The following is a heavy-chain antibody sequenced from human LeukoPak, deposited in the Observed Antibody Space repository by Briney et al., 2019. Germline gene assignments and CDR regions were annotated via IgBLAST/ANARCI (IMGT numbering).Heavy chain of an antibody. J-gene: IGHJ4*02. CDR2: IRQDGSEK. CDR1: GFTFSGYW. CDR3: ARWNLGSDY. V-gene: IGHV3-7*01. Sequence: GGSLRLSCAASGFTFSGYWMNWVRQAPGKGLEWVANIRQDGSEKYYVDSVKGRFTISRDNTKNSLYLQMNSLRAEDTGVYYCARWNLGSDYWGQGTLVTVSS. D-gene: IGHD1-1*01.